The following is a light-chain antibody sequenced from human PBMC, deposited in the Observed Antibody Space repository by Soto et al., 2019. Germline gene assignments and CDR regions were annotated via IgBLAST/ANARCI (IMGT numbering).Light chain of an antibody. V-gene: IGLV2-8*01. CDR1: SSDVGGYNY. CDR2: EVS. CDR3: SSYAGSSNWV. J-gene: IGLJ3*02. Sequence: QLVLTQPPSASGSPGQSVTISCTGTSSDVGGYNYVSWYQQHPGKAPKLMIYEVSKRPSGVPDRFSGSKSGNTASLTVSGLQVEDEADYYCSSYAGSSNWVFGEGTKLTVL.